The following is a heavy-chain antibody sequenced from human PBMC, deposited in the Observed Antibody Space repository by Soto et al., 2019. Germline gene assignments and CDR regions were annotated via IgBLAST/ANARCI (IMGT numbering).Heavy chain of an antibody. J-gene: IGHJ5*02. D-gene: IGHD3-22*01. CDR3: ARISGESYYYDSSGYYSNLFDP. CDR2: IYPGDSDT. Sequence: PGESLKISCKGSGYSFTSYWIGWVRQMPGKGLEWMGIIYPGDSDTRYSPSFQGQVTISADKSISTAYLQWSSLKASDTAMYYCARISGESYYYDSSGYYSNLFDPWGQGTLVTVSA. V-gene: IGHV5-51*01. CDR1: GYSFTSYW.